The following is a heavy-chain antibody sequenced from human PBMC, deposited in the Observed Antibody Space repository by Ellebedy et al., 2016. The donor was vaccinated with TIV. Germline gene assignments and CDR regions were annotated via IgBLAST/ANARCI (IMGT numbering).Heavy chain of an antibody. CDR3: ARDYYGSGGYYNAYFDY. CDR1: GYTFTSYF. D-gene: IGHD3-10*01. Sequence: ASVKVSCKASGYTFTSYFMHWVRQAPGQRLEWMGRINAGNGNTKYSQKFQGRVIITRDTSASTAYMELSSLRSEDTAVYYCARDYYGSGGYYNAYFDYWGQGTLVTVSS. CDR2: INAGNGNT. V-gene: IGHV1-3*01. J-gene: IGHJ4*02.